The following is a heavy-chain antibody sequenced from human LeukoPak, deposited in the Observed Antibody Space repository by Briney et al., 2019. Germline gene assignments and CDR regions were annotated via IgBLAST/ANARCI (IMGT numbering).Heavy chain of an antibody. CDR3: ARGGVTGTIFGWFDP. J-gene: IGHJ5*02. CDR1: GFTLSDYY. CDR2: ISGSGSTI. V-gene: IGHV3-11*01. Sequence: GGSLRHSCAASGFTLSDYYMSWIRHAPGKGLEWVSYISGSGSTIYYADSVKGRFTISRDNAKNSLYLQMNSLSAEDTAVYYCARGGVTGTIFGWFDPWGQGTLVTVSS. D-gene: IGHD7-27*01.